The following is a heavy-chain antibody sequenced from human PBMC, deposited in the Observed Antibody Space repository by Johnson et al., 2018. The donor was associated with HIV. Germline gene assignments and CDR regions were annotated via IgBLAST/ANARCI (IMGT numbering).Heavy chain of an antibody. Sequence: GLEWVGRIKTKSDGGTIDYNAPVKGRFTISRDDSKNTLYLQMNSLKTEDTAVYYCTTDWEYYYGAGRLDAFDMWGQGTMVTVSS. CDR2: IKTKSDGGTI. J-gene: IGHJ3*02. V-gene: IGHV3-15*01. CDR3: TTDWEYYYGAGRLDAFDM. D-gene: IGHD3-10*01.